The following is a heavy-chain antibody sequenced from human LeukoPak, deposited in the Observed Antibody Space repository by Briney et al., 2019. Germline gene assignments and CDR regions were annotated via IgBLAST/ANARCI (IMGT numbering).Heavy chain of an antibody. J-gene: IGHJ6*03. CDR1: GFTFSSYS. V-gene: IGHV3-21*01. CDR3: ARPVISCYDCPEYYYYYMDV. Sequence: GGSLRLSCAASGFTFSSYSMNWVRQAPGKGLEWVSSISSRSSYIYYADSVKGRFTISRDNAKNSLYLQMNSLRAEDTAVYYCARPVISCYDCPEYYYYYMDVWGKGTTVTVSS. D-gene: IGHD2-2*01. CDR2: ISSRSSYI.